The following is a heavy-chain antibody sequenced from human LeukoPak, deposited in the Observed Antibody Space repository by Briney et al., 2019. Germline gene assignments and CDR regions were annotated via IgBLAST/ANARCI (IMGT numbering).Heavy chain of an antibody. CDR3: ASTNYPCSGGSCPYYYYYMDV. Sequence: GGSLRLSCAASGFTLRGYGMHWVRQAPGKGLEWVAFIRYDGSDKSYADSVKGRFTISRDNSENTLYLQINSLRVEDTAVYYCASTNYPCSGGSCPYYYYYMDVWGKGTTVTISS. CDR2: IRYDGSDK. V-gene: IGHV3-30*02. D-gene: IGHD2-15*01. CDR1: GFTLRGYG. J-gene: IGHJ6*03.